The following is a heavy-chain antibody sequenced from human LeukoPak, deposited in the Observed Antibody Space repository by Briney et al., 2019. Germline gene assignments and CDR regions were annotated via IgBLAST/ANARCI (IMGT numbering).Heavy chain of an antibody. CDR2: ISYDGSNK. V-gene: IGHV3-30*04. Sequence: GGSLRLSCAASGFTFTNYALHWVRQAPGKGLEWVAVISYDGSNKYYADSVKGRFTISRDNSKNTLYLQMNSLRAEDTAVYYCAKDAGYSSGDFDHWGQGTLVTVSS. D-gene: IGHD6-19*01. J-gene: IGHJ4*02. CDR3: AKDAGYSSGDFDH. CDR1: GFTFTNYA.